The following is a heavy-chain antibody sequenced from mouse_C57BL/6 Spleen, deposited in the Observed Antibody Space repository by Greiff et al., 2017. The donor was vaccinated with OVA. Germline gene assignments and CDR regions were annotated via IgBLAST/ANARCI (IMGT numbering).Heavy chain of an antibody. CDR1: GYSITGGYY. D-gene: IGHD2-5*01. CDR3: ARDGGYSNAY. CDR2: ISYGGSN. J-gene: IGHJ2*01. V-gene: IGHV3-6*01. Sequence: EVQLQQSGPGLVQPSQSLSLTCSVTGYSITGGYYWNWLRQFPGNKLEWVGYISYGGSNNYHPSLKNRISITRDTSKNLFFLKLNSVTTEDTATYYCARDGGYSNAYWGQGTTLTVSS.